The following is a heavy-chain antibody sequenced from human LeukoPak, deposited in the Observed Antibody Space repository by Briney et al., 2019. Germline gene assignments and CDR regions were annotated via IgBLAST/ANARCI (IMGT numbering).Heavy chain of an antibody. D-gene: IGHD1-1*01. CDR1: GFTFSNAW. V-gene: IGHV3-15*01. CDR3: TTGTVH. J-gene: IGHJ4*02. CDR2: IKSKTDGGTT. Sequence: GGSLRLSCAASGFTFSNAWMSWVRQAPGKGLEWVSRIKSKTDGGTTDYAAPVKGRFTMSRDDSKNTLYLQMNSLKAEDTAVYYCTTGTVHWGQGTLVTVSS.